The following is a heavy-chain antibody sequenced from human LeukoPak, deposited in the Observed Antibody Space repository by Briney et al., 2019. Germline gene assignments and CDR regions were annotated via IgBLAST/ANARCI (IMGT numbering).Heavy chain of an antibody. Sequence: PGGSLRLSCAASGFTVSNNYMSWVRQAPGKGLEWVSLIYSGGSTYYADSVKGRFTISRDNSKNTLYLQMNSLRAEDTAVYYCAKGATVSTRLIDFDYWGQGTLVTVSS. D-gene: IGHD4-17*01. CDR3: AKGATVSTRLIDFDY. CDR1: GFTVSNNY. J-gene: IGHJ4*02. V-gene: IGHV3-66*01. CDR2: IYSGGST.